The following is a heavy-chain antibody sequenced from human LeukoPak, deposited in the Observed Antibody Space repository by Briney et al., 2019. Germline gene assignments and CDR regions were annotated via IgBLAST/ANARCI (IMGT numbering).Heavy chain of an antibody. D-gene: IGHD5-18*01. J-gene: IGHJ4*02. CDR2: IYYSGST. CDR1: GGSISSSSYH. V-gene: IGHV4-39*01. Sequence: SETLSLTCTVSGGSISSSSYHWGWIRQPPGKGLEWIGSIYYSGSTYYNPSLKSRVTISVDTSKNQFSLKLSSVTAADTAVYYCASLWGYSYGIEFDYWGQGTLVTVSS. CDR3: ASLWGYSYGIEFDY.